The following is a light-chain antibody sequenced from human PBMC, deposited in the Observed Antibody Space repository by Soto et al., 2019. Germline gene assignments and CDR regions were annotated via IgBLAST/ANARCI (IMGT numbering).Light chain of an antibody. J-gene: IGKJ1*01. Sequence: TQLRGTVSMSPGESATLFCRVSQTVSINYLTWYQQKPGKAPRLLIVGASKMATGIPARFSGSGSGRDFTLTISGLQPEDFAVYYCQQCNNWPRTFGQGTKVDI. CDR2: GAS. CDR1: QTVSINY. CDR3: QQCNNWPRT. V-gene: IGKV3D-7*01.